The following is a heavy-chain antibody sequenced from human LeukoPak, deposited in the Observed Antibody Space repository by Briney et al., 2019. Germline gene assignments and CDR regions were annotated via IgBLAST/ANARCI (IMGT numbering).Heavy chain of an antibody. CDR2: MKEDGTKT. D-gene: IGHD6-13*01. Sequence: GGSLRLSCTASGFIFSNYWMSWVRLAPGKGLEWVANMKEDGTKTYYADSLKGRFTISRDNAKNSVFLQVNSLRSDDTAVHYCARIGYSSSAFDYWGQGALVTVSS. V-gene: IGHV3-7*01. CDR3: ARIGYSSSAFDY. J-gene: IGHJ4*02. CDR1: GFIFSNYW.